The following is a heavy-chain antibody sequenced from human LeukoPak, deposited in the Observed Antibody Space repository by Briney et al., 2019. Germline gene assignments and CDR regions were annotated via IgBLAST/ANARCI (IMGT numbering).Heavy chain of an antibody. D-gene: IGHD4-17*01. CDR3: ARDPTVSNFHDAFDI. CDR1: GFTFRDAA. Sequence: GGSLRLSCAVSGFTFRDAAMTWVRQAPGKGLEWVSLISSSGNNAYYADSVKGRFTISRDNAKNSLYLQMNSLRAEDTAMYYCARDPTVSNFHDAFDIWGQGTMVTVSS. CDR2: ISSSGNNA. V-gene: IGHV3-21*04. J-gene: IGHJ3*02.